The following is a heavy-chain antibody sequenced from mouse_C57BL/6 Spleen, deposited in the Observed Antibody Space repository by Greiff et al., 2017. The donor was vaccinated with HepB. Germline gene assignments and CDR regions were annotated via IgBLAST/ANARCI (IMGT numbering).Heavy chain of an antibody. V-gene: IGHV1-26*01. CDR1: GYTFTDYY. CDR2: INPNNGGT. CDR3: ARPYYYGSSPCAY. D-gene: IGHD1-1*01. J-gene: IGHJ3*01. Sequence: EVQLQQSGPELVKPGASVKISCKASGYTFTDYYMNWVKQSHGKSLEWIGDINPNNGGTSYNQKFKGKATLTVDKSSSTAYMELRSLTSEDSAVDYCARPYYYGSSPCAYWGQGTLVTVSA.